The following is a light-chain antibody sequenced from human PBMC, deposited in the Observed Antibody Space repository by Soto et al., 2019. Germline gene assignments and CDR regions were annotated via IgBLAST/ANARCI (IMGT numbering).Light chain of an antibody. Sequence: DIQMTQSPSSVSASVGDRVTITCRASEDISSWLAWYQQKPGEAPKLLIYGASNLQSGVPSRFRGSGPGTEFTLTISSLQPEDFATYYCQQANDFPHAFGGGTKVDIK. CDR1: EDISSW. V-gene: IGKV1-12*01. CDR3: QQANDFPHA. CDR2: GAS. J-gene: IGKJ4*02.